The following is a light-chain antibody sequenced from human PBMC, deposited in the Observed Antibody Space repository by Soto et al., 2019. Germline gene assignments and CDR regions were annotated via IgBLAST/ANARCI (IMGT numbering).Light chain of an antibody. J-gene: IGKJ1*01. V-gene: IGKV3-20*01. CDR1: QSVSSAY. Sequence: EMVLTQSPGTLSLSPGERATLSCRASQSVSSAYLAWYQQRPGQAPRLVMYGASSRATGIPDRFSGSGSGTDFTLTISRLEPEDFAVYYCQQYGSSPPWTFGRGTKVEIK. CDR3: QQYGSSPPWT. CDR2: GAS.